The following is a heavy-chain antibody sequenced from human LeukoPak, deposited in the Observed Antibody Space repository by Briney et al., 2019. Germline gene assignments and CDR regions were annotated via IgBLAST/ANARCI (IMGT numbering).Heavy chain of an antibody. Sequence: GGSLRLSCAASGFTFSSYAMSWVRQAPGKGLEWVSAISGSGGSTYYADSVKGRFTISRDDAKNSLYLQMNSLRAEDTAVYYCARDPSRVGPTHFDYWGQGTLVTVSS. CDR3: ARDPSRVGPTHFDY. J-gene: IGHJ4*02. V-gene: IGHV3-23*01. CDR1: GFTFSSYA. CDR2: ISGSGGST. D-gene: IGHD1-26*01.